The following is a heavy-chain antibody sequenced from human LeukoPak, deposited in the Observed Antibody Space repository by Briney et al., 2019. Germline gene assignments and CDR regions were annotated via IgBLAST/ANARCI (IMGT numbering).Heavy chain of an antibody. CDR2: IYPGDSDT. CDR1: GNSFTSYW. Sequence: GESLKISCKGFGNSFTSYWIGWVRQMPGKGLEWMGIIYPGDSDTRYSPSFQGQVTVSADKSISTAYLQWSSLKASDTAMYYCARLGVDPYGHIDYWGQGTLVTVSS. D-gene: IGHD3-16*01. CDR3: ARLGVDPYGHIDY. J-gene: IGHJ4*02. V-gene: IGHV5-51*01.